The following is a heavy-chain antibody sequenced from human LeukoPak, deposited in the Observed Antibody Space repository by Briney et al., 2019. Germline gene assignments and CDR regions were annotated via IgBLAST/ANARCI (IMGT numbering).Heavy chain of an antibody. V-gene: IGHV5-51*01. J-gene: IGHJ5*02. D-gene: IGHD3-10*01. CDR2: IYPGDSDT. CDR3: ARKAYGSGSYYNWFDP. Sequence: GESLKTSCKGSGYSFANYWIGWVRQMPGKGLEWMGIIYPGDSDTRYSPSFQGQVTISADKSINTAYLQWNSLKASDTAMYYCARKAYGSGSYYNWFDPWGQGTLVTVSS. CDR1: GYSFANYW.